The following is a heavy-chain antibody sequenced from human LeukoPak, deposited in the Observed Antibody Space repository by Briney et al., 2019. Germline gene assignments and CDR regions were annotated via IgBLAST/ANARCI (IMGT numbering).Heavy chain of an antibody. V-gene: IGHV3-74*01. J-gene: IGHJ6*03. Sequence: GGSLRLSCVASGFTFSSYWMHWVRQAPGEGLVWVSRINSDGSTTTYADSVKGRFTISRDNAKNSLYLQMNSLRAEDTAVYYCARETSQKGAHYMDVWGKGTTVTISS. D-gene: IGHD3-16*01. CDR3: ARETSQKGAHYMDV. CDR2: INSDGSTT. CDR1: GFTFSSYW.